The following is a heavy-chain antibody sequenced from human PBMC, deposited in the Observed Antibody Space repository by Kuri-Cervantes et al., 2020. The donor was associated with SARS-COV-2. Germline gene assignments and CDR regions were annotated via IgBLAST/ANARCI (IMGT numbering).Heavy chain of an antibody. D-gene: IGHD3-3*01. V-gene: IGHV1-2*02. CDR1: GYTFTGYY. J-gene: IGHJ4*02. Sequence: ASVKVSCKASGYTFTGYYMHWVRQAPGQGLEWMGWINPNSGGTNYAQKFQGRVTMTRDTSISTAYMELSRLRSDDTAVYYCARDPSRGVRWSGYPNYFDYWGQGTLVTVSS. CDR2: INPNSGGT. CDR3: ARDPSRGVRWSGYPNYFDY.